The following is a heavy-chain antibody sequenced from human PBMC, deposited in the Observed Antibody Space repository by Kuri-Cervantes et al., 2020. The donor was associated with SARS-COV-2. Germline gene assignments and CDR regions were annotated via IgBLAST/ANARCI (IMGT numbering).Heavy chain of an antibody. CDR1: GGTFSSYT. V-gene: IGHV1-69*04. CDR3: ARDWTVAGSYDAFDI. J-gene: IGHJ3*02. CDR2: IIPILGIA. Sequence: SVKVSCKASGGTFSSYTISWVRQAPGQGLEWMGRIIPILGIANYAQKFQGRVTITADKSTSTAYMELSSLRSEDTAVYYCARDWTVAGSYDAFDIWGQGTMVT. D-gene: IGHD6-19*01.